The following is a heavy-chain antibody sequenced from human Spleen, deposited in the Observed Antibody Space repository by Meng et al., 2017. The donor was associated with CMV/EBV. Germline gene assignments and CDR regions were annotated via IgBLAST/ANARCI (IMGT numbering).Heavy chain of an antibody. V-gene: IGHV3-30-3*01. CDR2: ISYDGSNK. D-gene: IGHD3-3*01. J-gene: IGHJ4*02. CDR3: ARDKVDTIFGVVTGGPDY. CDR1: GFTFSSYA. Sequence: QVQLVGXXXXXVQXGXXXRLSXXASGFTFSSYAMHWVRQAPGKGLEWVAVISYDGSNKYYADSVKGRFTISRDNSKNTLYLQMNSLRAEDTAVYYCARDKVDTIFGVVTGGPDYWGQGTLVTVSS.